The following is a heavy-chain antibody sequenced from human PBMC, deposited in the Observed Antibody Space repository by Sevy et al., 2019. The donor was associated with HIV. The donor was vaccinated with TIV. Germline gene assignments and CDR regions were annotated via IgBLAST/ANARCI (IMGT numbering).Heavy chain of an antibody. CDR2: ANPNTGAT. D-gene: IGHD3-16*01. J-gene: IGHJ4*02. V-gene: IGHV1-8*01. CDR3: VRGHNYG. Sequence: ASVKVSCKASGYTFTSYDINWMRQASGQGLEWMGWANPNTGATGYAQKFQGRVTMTRNISISTAFMELSGLRSEDTAIYYCVRGHNYGWGQGTLVTVSS. CDR1: GYTFTSYD.